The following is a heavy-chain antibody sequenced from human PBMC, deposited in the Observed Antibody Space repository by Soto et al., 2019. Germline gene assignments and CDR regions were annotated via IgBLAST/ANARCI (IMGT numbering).Heavy chain of an antibody. CDR3: ARDRGSYGDGDWFDP. Sequence: ASVKGSCKASGYTFTRYGVSWVRQAPGQGLEWMGWISAYNGNTNYAQKLQGRVTMTTDTSTSTAYMELRSLRSDDTAVYYCARDRGSYGDGDWFDPWGQGTLVTVSS. CDR1: GYTFTRYG. J-gene: IGHJ5*02. D-gene: IGHD4-17*01. CDR2: ISAYNGNT. V-gene: IGHV1-18*01.